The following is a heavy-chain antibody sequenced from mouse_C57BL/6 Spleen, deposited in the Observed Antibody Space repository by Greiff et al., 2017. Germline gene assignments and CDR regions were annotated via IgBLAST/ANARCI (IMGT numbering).Heavy chain of an antibody. CDR3: AMATAYYFDY. J-gene: IGHJ2*01. Sequence: QVQLQQSGAELVRPGTSVKVSCKASGYAFTNYLIEWVKQRPGQGLEWIGVINPGSGGTNYNEKFKGKATLTADKSSSTAYMQLSSLTSEDSAVYFCAMATAYYFDYWGQGTTLTVSS. D-gene: IGHD1-2*01. V-gene: IGHV1-54*01. CDR1: GYAFTNYL. CDR2: INPGSGGT.